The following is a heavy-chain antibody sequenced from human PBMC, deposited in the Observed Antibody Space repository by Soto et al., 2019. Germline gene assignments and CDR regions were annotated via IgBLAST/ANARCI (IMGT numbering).Heavy chain of an antibody. J-gene: IGHJ5*02. V-gene: IGHV1-46*03. CDR3: ARGAYYTTGGGP. Sequence: ASVKFSCKSSGYTFTHYDMNWVRQAPGQGLEWMGIINPSDGSTSYAQDFQGRVTMTRDTSTSTVYMELSSLRSEDTAVYYCARGAYYTTGGGPWGQGTLVTVSS. D-gene: IGHD3-3*01. CDR1: GYTFTHYD. CDR2: INPSDGST.